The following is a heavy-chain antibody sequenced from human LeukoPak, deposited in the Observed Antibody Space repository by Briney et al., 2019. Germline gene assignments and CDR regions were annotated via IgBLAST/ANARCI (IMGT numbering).Heavy chain of an antibody. CDR2: ITGSSTYI. CDR1: GFTFSSYS. D-gene: IGHD3-16*02. Sequence: GDSLRLSCAASGFTFSSYSMNWVRQAPGKGLEWVTSITGSSTYIHYADSVKGRFTISRDNAKNSLYLQMNSLRAEDTAVYYCARGFADFVWGSYPSSYWGQGILVTVSS. J-gene: IGHJ4*02. CDR3: ARGFADFVWGSYPSSY. V-gene: IGHV3-21*01.